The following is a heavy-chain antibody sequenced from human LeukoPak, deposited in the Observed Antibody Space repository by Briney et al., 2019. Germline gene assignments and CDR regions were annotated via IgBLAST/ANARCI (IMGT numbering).Heavy chain of an antibody. Sequence: SETLSLTFSVYGGSFSGYYWSWIRQPPGKGLEWIGEINHSGSTNYNPSLKSRVTISVDTSKNQFSLKLSSVTAADTAEYYCARSPTGSAWCDPWGQGTLVTVSS. CDR2: INHSGST. D-gene: IGHD4-17*01. J-gene: IGHJ5*02. CDR1: GGSFSGYY. V-gene: IGHV4-34*01. CDR3: ARSPTGSAWCDP.